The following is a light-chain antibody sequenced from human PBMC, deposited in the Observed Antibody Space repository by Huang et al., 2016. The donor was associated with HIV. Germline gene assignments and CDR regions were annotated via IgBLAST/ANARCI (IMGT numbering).Light chain of an antibody. CDR3: QQYDSLVT. CDR1: QDINNY. V-gene: IGKV1-33*01. Sequence: DIQMTQSPSSLSASVGDRVTITCQASQDINNYLNWYQQKPGKDPKLLIYDASSVETGVPSRFSGSGSGTDFTFTISSLQSEDFGTYYCQQYDSLVTFGGGTKVAIK. CDR2: DAS. J-gene: IGKJ4*01.